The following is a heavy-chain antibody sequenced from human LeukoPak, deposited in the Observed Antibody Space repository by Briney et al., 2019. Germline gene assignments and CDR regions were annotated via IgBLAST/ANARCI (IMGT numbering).Heavy chain of an antibody. D-gene: IGHD3-22*01. V-gene: IGHV4-39*01. J-gene: IGHJ4*02. Sequence: SETLSLTCTVSGGSIFSSLYYWGWIRQSPGRGLEWIGSMFHSGITYYNPSLKSRVTISIDTSKNQFSLKLSSVTAADTAVYYCARAGGWLFVGYFDYWGQGTLVTVSS. CDR3: ARAGGWLFVGYFDY. CDR1: GGSIFSSLYY. CDR2: MFHSGIT.